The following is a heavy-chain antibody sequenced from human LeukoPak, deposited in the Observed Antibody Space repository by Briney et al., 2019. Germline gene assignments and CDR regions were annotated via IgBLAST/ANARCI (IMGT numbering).Heavy chain of an antibody. V-gene: IGHV4-39*07. D-gene: IGHD2-15*01. CDR1: GDSISSSGYY. J-gene: IGHJ5*02. Sequence: SETLSLTCSVSGDSISSSGYYWDWIRQPPGKGLEWIGSIHHSGNTNYNPSLKSRVTISADMSKNQFSLKVNSVTAADAAVYYCARGPPHDIVVVVAATPRGGLWFDPWGQGTLVTVSS. CDR3: ARGPPHDIVVVVAATPRGGLWFDP. CDR2: IHHSGNT.